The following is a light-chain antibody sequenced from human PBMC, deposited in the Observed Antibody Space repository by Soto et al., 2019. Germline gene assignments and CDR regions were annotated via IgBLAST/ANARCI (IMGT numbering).Light chain of an antibody. CDR3: QQFSSSPWT. Sequence: EIVLTQSPGTLSLSAGERATLSCRASQSINNSYLAWYQQKPGQAPRLLIYGTSSRATGIPDRFSGSRSGTDFNLTISRLETEDFAVYYCQQFSSSPWTFGQGTKVDIK. CDR2: GTS. J-gene: IGKJ1*01. CDR1: QSINNSY. V-gene: IGKV3-20*01.